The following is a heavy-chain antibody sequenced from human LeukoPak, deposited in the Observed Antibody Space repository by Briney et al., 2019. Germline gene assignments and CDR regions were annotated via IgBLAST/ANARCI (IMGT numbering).Heavy chain of an antibody. CDR1: GYTFTSYD. CDR3: ARGLRARLSSAYYYYYMDV. J-gene: IGHJ6*03. D-gene: IGHD6-6*01. CDR2: MNPNSGNT. V-gene: IGHV1-8*01. Sequence: ASVKVSCKASGYTFTSYDINWVRQATGQGLEWVGWMNPNSGNTGYAQKVQGRVTMTRNPSISTAYMELSSLKSEDTAVYYCARGLRARLSSAYYYYYMDVWGKGTTVTVSS.